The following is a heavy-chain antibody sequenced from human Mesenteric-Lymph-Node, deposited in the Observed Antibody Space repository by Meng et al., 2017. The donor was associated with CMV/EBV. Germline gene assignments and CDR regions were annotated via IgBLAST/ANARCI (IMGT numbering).Heavy chain of an antibody. CDR2: ISSGGATI. CDR1: GFTFSDYY. J-gene: IGHJ4*02. Sequence: LSLTCAASGFTFSDYYMSWIRQAPGKGLEWVSYISSGGATIYYADSVKGRFTISRDDATSTLYLQMTSLRAEDTAVYYCARDGSYKLDYWGQGTLVTVSS. CDR3: ARDGSYKLDY. V-gene: IGHV3-11*04. D-gene: IGHD3-10*01.